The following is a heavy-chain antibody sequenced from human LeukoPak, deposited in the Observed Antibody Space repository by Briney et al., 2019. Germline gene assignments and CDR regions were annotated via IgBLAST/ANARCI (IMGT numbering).Heavy chain of an antibody. CDR3: ARGLVSIRGFDP. CDR1: GGSIRSYY. V-gene: IGHV4-59*12. D-gene: IGHD2/OR15-2a*01. Sequence: SETLSLTCTVSGGSIRSYYWSWIRQPPGKGLEWIGYIYYSGSTNYNPSLKSRVAISVDTSKNQFSLKLSSVTAADTAVYYCARGLVSIRGFDPWGQGTLVTVSS. J-gene: IGHJ5*02. CDR2: IYYSGST.